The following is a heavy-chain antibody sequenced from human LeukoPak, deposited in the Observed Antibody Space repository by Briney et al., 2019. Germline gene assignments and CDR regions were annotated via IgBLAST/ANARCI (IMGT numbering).Heavy chain of an antibody. CDR1: GFTFSSIA. CDR2: IRSNGDTT. J-gene: IGHJ6*02. CDR3: AKGDSNYNYYGMDV. Sequence: GGSLRLSCAASGFTFSSIAMTWVRQAPGKGLEWVSSIRSNGDTTYNADSVKGRFTISRDNSKNTLYLQMNSLRAEDTAVYYCAKGDSNYNYYGMDVWGQGTTVTVSS. V-gene: IGHV3-23*01.